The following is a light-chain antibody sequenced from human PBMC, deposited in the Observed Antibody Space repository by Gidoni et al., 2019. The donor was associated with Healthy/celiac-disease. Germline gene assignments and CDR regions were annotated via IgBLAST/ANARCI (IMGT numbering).Light chain of an antibody. CDR3: AVWDDSLNGPV. Sequence: QSVLTQPPSASGTPEQGVTISCSGSSSNIGSNNVNWYQQLPGTAPKLLIYINNQRPSGVPDRFSGSKSGTSASLAITGLQSEDEADYYCAVWDDSLNGPVFGGGTKLTVL. V-gene: IGLV1-44*01. J-gene: IGLJ3*02. CDR1: SSNIGSNN. CDR2: INN.